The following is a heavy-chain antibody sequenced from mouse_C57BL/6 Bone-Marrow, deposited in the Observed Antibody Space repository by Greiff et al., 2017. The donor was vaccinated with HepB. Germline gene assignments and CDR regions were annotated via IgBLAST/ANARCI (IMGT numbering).Heavy chain of an antibody. Sequence: VQLQQPGAELVKPGASVKMSCKASGYTFTSYWITWVKQSPGQGLEWIGDIHPGSGSTNYNEKFKSKATLTVDTSSSTAYMQLSSLTSEDSAVYYCATDYGSSPFAYWGQGTLVTVSA. V-gene: IGHV1-55*01. CDR3: ATDYGSSPFAY. D-gene: IGHD1-1*01. CDR1: GYTFTSYW. J-gene: IGHJ3*01. CDR2: IHPGSGST.